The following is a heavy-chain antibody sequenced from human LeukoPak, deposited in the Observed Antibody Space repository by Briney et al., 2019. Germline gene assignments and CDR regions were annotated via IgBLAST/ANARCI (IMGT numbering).Heavy chain of an antibody. CDR1: GFTFSSFW. D-gene: IGHD3-16*01. V-gene: IGHV3-7*01. Sequence: PGGSLRLSCAASGFTFSSFWMTWVRQAPGKGLEWVANIHENGVEKYHLDSVKGGFTISRDNAKNSLYLQMNSLRADAAAVYYCARGWADLDYWGQGTLVTVSS. CDR3: ARGWADLDY. CDR2: IHENGVEK. J-gene: IGHJ4*02.